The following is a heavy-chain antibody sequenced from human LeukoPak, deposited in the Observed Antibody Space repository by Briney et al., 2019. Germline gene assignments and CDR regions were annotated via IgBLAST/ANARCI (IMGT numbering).Heavy chain of an antibody. CDR3: ASWLVVPAAIDY. Sequence: SETLSLTCTVSGGTISSCDYYWSWMRQPPGQGLVWIGYIYYSGTTFYNPSLKSRVIISLDTSKNQFSLRLSSVTAADTAVYYCASWLVVPAAIDYWGQGTLVTVSS. V-gene: IGHV4-30-4*01. CDR2: IYYSGTT. CDR1: GGTISSCDYY. J-gene: IGHJ4*02. D-gene: IGHD2-2*02.